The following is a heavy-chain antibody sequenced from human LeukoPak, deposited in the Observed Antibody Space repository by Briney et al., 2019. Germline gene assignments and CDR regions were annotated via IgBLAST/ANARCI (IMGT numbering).Heavy chain of an antibody. Sequence: RGSLRLSCAASGFTFSSYSMNWVRQAPGKGLEWVSSISGSSSYIYYADSVKGRFTISRDNAKNTLYLQVNGLRTEDTAVYYCAKDRLLNCRGDCYIFDYWGQGTVVTVSS. CDR2: ISGSSSYI. D-gene: IGHD2-21*02. J-gene: IGHJ4*02. CDR3: AKDRLLNCRGDCYIFDY. CDR1: GFTFSSYS. V-gene: IGHV3-21*04.